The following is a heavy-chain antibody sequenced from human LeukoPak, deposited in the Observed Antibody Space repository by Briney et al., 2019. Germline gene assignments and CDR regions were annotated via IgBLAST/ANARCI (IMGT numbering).Heavy chain of an antibody. Sequence: GGSLRLSCAASGFTFSSYSMNWVRQAPGKGLEWVSSISSSSSYIYYADSVKGRFTISRDNAKNSLYLQMSSLRAEDTAVYYCARGLGSSSSSDAFDIWAQGTMVTVSS. CDR3: ARGLGSSSSSDAFDI. V-gene: IGHV3-21*01. D-gene: IGHD6-6*01. CDR1: GFTFSSYS. J-gene: IGHJ3*02. CDR2: ISSSSSYI.